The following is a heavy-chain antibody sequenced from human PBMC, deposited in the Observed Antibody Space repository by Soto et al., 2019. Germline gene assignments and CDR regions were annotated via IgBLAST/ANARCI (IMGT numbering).Heavy chain of an antibody. CDR2: INHSGNT. V-gene: IGHV4-34*01. J-gene: IGHJ6*03. CDR1: GGSFSGYY. D-gene: IGHD3-9*01. CDR3: ASQGLPYFDWSPTPLYYKDV. Sequence: PSETLSLTCAVYGGSFSGYYWSWIRQPPGKGLEWIGEINHSGNTNYNPSLKSRVTISVDKSKNQFSLKLSSVTAADTAVYYCASQGLPYFDWSPTPLYYKDVWGKGTTVTVSS.